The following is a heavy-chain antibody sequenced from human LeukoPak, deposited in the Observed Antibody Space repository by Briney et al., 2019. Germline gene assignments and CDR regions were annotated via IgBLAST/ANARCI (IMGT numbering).Heavy chain of an antibody. CDR2: IIGSAGHT. CDR1: GFTFSRSA. CDR3: AKEGRLTVAAVVVENYFDY. D-gene: IGHD3-22*01. Sequence: GESLRLSCVGSGFTFSRSAMSWVRLAPGKGLEWVSGIIGSAGHTYYTDSVKGRFTISRDNSGTTVSLQMNSLTTDDTAVYFCAKEGRLTVAAVVVENYFDYWGQGTPVIVSA. V-gene: IGHV3-23*01. J-gene: IGHJ4*02.